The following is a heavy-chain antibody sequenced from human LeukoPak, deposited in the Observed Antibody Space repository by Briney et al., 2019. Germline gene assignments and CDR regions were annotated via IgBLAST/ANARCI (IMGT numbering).Heavy chain of an antibody. CDR3: AKWSRFAQRGGELDP. CDR2: ISGSGGST. D-gene: IGHD3-16*01. Sequence: HPGGSLRLSCAASVFTFSSYAMSWVLQAPGKGLEWVSAISGSGGSTYYADSVKGRSTISRDNSKNTLYLQMNSLRAEDTAVYYCAKWSRFAQRGGELDPWGQGTLVTVSS. J-gene: IGHJ5*02. CDR1: VFTFSSYA. V-gene: IGHV3-23*01.